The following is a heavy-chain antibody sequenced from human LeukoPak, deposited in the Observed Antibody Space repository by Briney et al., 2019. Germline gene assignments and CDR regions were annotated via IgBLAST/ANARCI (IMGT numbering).Heavy chain of an antibody. CDR3: AAGPSNYYDSSGYSDY. CDR2: ISWNSGSI. D-gene: IGHD3-22*01. Sequence: GRSLRLSCAASGFTFDDYAMHWVRQAPGKGLEWVSGISWNSGSIGYADSVKGRFTISRDNAKNSLYLQMNSLRAEDTALYYCAAGPSNYYDSSGYSDYWGQGTLVTVSS. V-gene: IGHV3-9*01. CDR1: GFTFDDYA. J-gene: IGHJ4*02.